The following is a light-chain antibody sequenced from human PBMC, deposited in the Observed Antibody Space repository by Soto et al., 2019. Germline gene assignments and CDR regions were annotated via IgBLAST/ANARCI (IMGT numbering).Light chain of an antibody. CDR1: QSISAY. Sequence: DVQMTQSPSSLSASVGDRVTITCRASQSISAYLNWYQQKPGKAPKLLIYAAYTLQSGVPSRFSGSVSGTHFTLTISSLQPEDFATYYCQQSYSTPHFGRGTKLE. V-gene: IGKV1-39*01. CDR2: AAY. CDR3: QQSYSTPH. J-gene: IGKJ2*01.